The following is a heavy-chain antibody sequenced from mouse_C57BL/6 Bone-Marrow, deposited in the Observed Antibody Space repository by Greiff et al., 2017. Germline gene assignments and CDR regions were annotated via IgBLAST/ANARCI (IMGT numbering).Heavy chain of an antibody. V-gene: IGHV1-81*01. CDR1: GYTFTSYG. J-gene: IGHJ2*01. CDR2: IYPRSGNT. Sequence: QVHVKQSGAELARPGASVKLSCKASGYTFTSYGISWVKQRTGQGLEWIGEIYPRSGNTYYNEKFKGKATLTADKSSSTAYMELRSLTSYDSAVYFCARSPGGYFDYWGQGTTLTVSS. CDR3: ARSPGGYFDY.